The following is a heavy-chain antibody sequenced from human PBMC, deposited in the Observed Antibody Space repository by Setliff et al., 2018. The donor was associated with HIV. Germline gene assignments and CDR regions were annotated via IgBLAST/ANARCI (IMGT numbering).Heavy chain of an antibody. CDR1: GGSIGSYC. J-gene: IGHJ4*02. Sequence: SETLSLTCTVSGGSIGSYCWSWIRQPPGKGLEWIGTICYSATTNYNPSLKNRVAISVDTSKSQFSLKLTSVTPADTAVYYCARRSGAAVFYYFDYWGQGTLVTVSS. V-gene: IGHV4-59*01. D-gene: IGHD6-13*01. CDR2: ICYSATT. CDR3: ARRSGAAVFYYFDY.